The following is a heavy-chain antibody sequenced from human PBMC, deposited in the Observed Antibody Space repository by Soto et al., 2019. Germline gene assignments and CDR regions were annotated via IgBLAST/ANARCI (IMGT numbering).Heavy chain of an antibody. J-gene: IGHJ4*02. Sequence: WTWIRQHPGKGLECIGHIYYTGSTFYSPSLKGRITISVDTSKNQFSLRLTSVTAADTAVYYCARNQITYYDNISGSLYYFDSWGQGTLVTVSS. CDR3: ARNQITYYDNISGSLYYFDS. CDR2: IYYTGST. V-gene: IGHV4-31*02. D-gene: IGHD3-22*01.